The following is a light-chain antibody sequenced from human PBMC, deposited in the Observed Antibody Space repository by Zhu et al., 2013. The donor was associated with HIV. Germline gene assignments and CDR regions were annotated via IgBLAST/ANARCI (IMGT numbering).Light chain of an antibody. V-gene: IGLV2-14*01. CDR1: SSDVGGYNY. Sequence: QSALTQPASVSGSPGQSITISCTGTSSDVGGYNYVSWYQHHPGKAPKLMIYEVSNRPSGVSNRFSGSKSGNTASLTISGLQPEDEGDYYCSSYTINTLQLFGGGTKVTVL. J-gene: IGLJ3*02. CDR3: SSYTINTLQL. CDR2: EVS.